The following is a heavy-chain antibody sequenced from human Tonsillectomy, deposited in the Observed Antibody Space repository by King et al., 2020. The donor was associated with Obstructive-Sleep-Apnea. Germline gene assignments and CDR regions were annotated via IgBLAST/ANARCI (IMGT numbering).Heavy chain of an antibody. D-gene: IGHD3-10*01. J-gene: IGHJ4*02. CDR1: GGSISTDDYF. Sequence: LQLQESGPGLVKPSETLSLTCTVSGGSISTDDYFWTWVRQHPGKGLEWMGYIYYSGSTYYNPSLKSRLTISVDTSKNQFSLKLSSVTAADTAVYYCARDAFGSGSYYLDYWGQGTLVTVSS. CDR3: ARDAFGSGSYYLDY. V-gene: IGHV4-31*03. CDR2: IYYSGST.